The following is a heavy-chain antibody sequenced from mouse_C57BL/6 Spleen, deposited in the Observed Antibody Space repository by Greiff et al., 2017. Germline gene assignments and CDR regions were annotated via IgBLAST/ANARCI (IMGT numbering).Heavy chain of an antibody. CDR2: INPNNGGT. V-gene: IGHV1-26*01. CDR3: ARAYSERGSYFDY. Sequence: VQLQQSGPELVKPGASVKISCKASGYTFTDYYMNWVKQSHGQSLEWIGDINPNNGGTSYNQKFKGKATLTVDKSSSTAYMERRSLTSEDSAVYYGARAYSERGSYFDYWGQGTTLTVSS. D-gene: IGHD2-12*01. J-gene: IGHJ2*01. CDR1: GYTFTDYY.